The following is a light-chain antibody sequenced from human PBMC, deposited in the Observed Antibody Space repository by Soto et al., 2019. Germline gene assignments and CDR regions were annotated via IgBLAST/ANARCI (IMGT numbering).Light chain of an antibody. Sequence: EIVMTQSPATLSDSPRERATLSCRASESVSSNFAWYQQKPGQAPRLLIYAASTRATGIPARFSGSGSGTEFTLTISSLQSEDFAVYYCQQYNTWPVFGQGTKVDIK. J-gene: IGKJ1*01. CDR2: AAS. CDR1: ESVSSN. V-gene: IGKV3-15*01. CDR3: QQYNTWPV.